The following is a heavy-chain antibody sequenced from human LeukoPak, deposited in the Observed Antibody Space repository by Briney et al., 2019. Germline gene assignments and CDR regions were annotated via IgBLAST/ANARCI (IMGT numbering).Heavy chain of an antibody. Sequence: PGGSLRLSCAASGFTFSNYDIHWVRQAPGKGLEWVAVISYDGSNKYYADSVKGRFTISRDNSKDTVYLQMNSLRAEDAAIYYRPKDKHHFDSSRYQHVEYNFDYWGERPLVTVSP. CDR2: ISYDGSNK. D-gene: IGHD3-22*01. J-gene: IGHJ4*02. CDR3: PKDKHHFDSSRYQHVEYNFDY. CDR1: GFTFSNYD. V-gene: IGHV3-30*18.